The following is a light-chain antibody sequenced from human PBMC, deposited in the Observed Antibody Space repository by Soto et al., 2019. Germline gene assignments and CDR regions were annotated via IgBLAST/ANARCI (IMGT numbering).Light chain of an antibody. J-gene: IGKJ2*01. CDR3: QQYNNWPMYT. V-gene: IGKV3-15*01. Sequence: EIVMTQSPATLSVSPGERATLSCRASQSVSSNLACYQQKPGQAPRLLIHGASTRATGIPARFSGRGSGTEFTLTSSSRQSEDFAVYYCQQYNNWPMYTFGQGTKLEIK. CDR2: GAS. CDR1: QSVSSN.